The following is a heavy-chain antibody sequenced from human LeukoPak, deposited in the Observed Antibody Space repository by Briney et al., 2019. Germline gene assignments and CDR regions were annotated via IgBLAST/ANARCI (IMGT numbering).Heavy chain of an antibody. CDR2: IGGDGGGGA. CDR3: LKDFGRNLGGPGY. D-gene: IGHD3-10*01. J-gene: IGHJ4*02. Sequence: GGSLRLSCAASGFTFSTYTMAWVRQAPGGGPEWVSGIGGDGGGGAYYADSVRGRFAISRDNSKSTLYLQMNSLRVEDTAVYYCLKDFGRNLGGPGYWGRGTLVTVSP. CDR1: GFTFSTYT. V-gene: IGHV3-23*01.